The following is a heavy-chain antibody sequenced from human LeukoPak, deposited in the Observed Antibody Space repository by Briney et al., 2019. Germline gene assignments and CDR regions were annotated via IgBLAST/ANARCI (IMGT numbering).Heavy chain of an antibody. J-gene: IGHJ4*02. CDR1: GGSISSSSYY. CDR2: IYYSGST. V-gene: IGHV4-39*01. D-gene: IGHD5-18*01. CDR3: ARRLRGYSYGIDY. Sequence: SKTLSLTCTVSGGSISSSSYYWGWIRQPPGKGLEWIESIYYSGSTYYNPSLKSRVTISVDTSKNQFTLKLSSVTAADTAVYYCARRLRGYSYGIDYWGQGTLVTVSS.